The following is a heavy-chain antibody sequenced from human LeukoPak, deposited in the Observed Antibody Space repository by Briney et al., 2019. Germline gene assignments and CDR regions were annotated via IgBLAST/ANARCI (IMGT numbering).Heavy chain of an antibody. Sequence: GESLKISCKGSGYGSGYSFTSHWIAWVRQMPGKGLEWMGIIYPRDSNTIYSPSFQGQVTISVDTSINTAYLQWISLKASDTAMYYCARHPIAAGGAYNWFDPWGQGTLGTVSS. CDR2: IYPRDSNT. J-gene: IGHJ5*02. D-gene: IGHD6-13*01. CDR3: ARHPIAAGGAYNWFDP. CDR1: GYSFTSHW. V-gene: IGHV5-51*01.